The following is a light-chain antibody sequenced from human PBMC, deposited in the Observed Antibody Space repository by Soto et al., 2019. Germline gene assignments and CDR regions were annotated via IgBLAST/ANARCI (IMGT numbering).Light chain of an antibody. CDR2: GAS. CDR1: QTVSSSY. J-gene: IGKJ1*01. Sequence: EILLTQSPGTLSLSPGERATRSCRASQTVSSSYLAWYQQKPGQAPRLLIYGASSRATGIPDRFSGSGSGTDFTLTISRLEPEDFAVYYCQQYGSSPQTFGQGTKV. CDR3: QQYGSSPQT. V-gene: IGKV3-20*01.